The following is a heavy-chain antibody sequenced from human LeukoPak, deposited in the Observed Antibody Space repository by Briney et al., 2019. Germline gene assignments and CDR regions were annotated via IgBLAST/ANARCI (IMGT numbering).Heavy chain of an antibody. Sequence: EASVKASCMASGVTFTSSAVQWVRQARGQRLEWIGWIVVGSGNTNYAQKFQERVTITRDMSTSTAYMELSSLRSEDTAVYYCAAESSIGFFDWSDPWGQGTLVTVSS. J-gene: IGHJ5*02. V-gene: IGHV1-58*01. CDR1: GVTFTSSA. D-gene: IGHD3-22*01. CDR2: IVVGSGNT. CDR3: AAESSIGFFDWSDP.